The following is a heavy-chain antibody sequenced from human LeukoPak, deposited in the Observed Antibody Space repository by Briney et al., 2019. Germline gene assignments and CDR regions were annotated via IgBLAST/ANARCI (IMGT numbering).Heavy chain of an antibody. CDR1: GFTFSSDA. CDR3: AKGSWYQLLRGDS. D-gene: IGHD2-2*01. V-gene: IGHV3-23*01. Sequence: PGGSLRLSCAASGFTFSSDAMSWVRQAPGKGLEWVSAITGSGDSTYYADSVKGRFPISRDHSKNTLYLQMNSLKAEDTAVYYCAKGSWYQLLRGDSWGQGTLVTVSS. CDR2: ITGSGDST. J-gene: IGHJ4*02.